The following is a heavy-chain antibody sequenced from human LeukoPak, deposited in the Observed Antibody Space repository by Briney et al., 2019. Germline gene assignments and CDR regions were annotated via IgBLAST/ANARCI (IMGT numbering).Heavy chain of an antibody. CDR1: GFGFSNYW. CDR3: ARDRGYSNFDY. Sequence: PGRSLRLSCAASGFGFSNYWMSWVRQAPGKGLEWVANMNEDGSEKNYVDSVKGRFTISRDNAQDSLYLQMNSLRAEDTAVYYCARDRGYSNFDYWGQGTLLTVSS. J-gene: IGHJ4*02. D-gene: IGHD4-11*01. V-gene: IGHV3-7*01. CDR2: MNEDGSEK.